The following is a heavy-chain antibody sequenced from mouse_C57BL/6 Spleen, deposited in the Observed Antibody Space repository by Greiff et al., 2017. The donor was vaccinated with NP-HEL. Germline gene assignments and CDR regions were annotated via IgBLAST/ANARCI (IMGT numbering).Heavy chain of an antibody. CDR1: GYTFTSYW. V-gene: IGHV1-74*01. J-gene: IGHJ3*01. D-gene: IGHD1-2*01. Sequence: VQLQQPGAELVKPGASVKVSCKASGYTFTSYWMHWVKQRPGQGLEWIGRIHPSDSDTNYNQKFKGKATLTVDKSSSTAYMQLSSLTSEASAVYYCAMTAGPAWFAYWGQGTLVTVSA. CDR3: AMTAGPAWFAY. CDR2: IHPSDSDT.